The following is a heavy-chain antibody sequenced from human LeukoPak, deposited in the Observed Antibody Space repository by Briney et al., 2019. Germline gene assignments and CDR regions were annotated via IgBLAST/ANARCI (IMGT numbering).Heavy chain of an antibody. V-gene: IGHV1-18*01. CDR3: ARDQLSHDYYDRRPFDY. Sequence: ASVKVSCKASGYTFTSYGISWVRQAPGQGLEWMGWISAYNGNTNYAQKLQGRVTMTTDTSTSTAYMELRSLRSDDTAAYYCARDQLSHDYYDRRPFDYWGQGTLVTVSS. D-gene: IGHD3-22*01. CDR2: ISAYNGNT. CDR1: GYTFTSYG. J-gene: IGHJ4*02.